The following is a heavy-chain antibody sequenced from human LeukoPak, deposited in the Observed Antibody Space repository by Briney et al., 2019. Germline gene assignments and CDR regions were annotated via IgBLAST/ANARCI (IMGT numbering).Heavy chain of an antibody. CDR2: TYYSGST. D-gene: IGHD3-10*01. CDR1: GGSISSSSYS. V-gene: IGHV4-39*01. CDR3: ARLHRSLSIRMVRVYYFDY. J-gene: IGHJ4*02. Sequence: SETLSLTCTVSGGSISSSSYSWGWIRQPPGKGLGWIGSTYYSGSTYYNPSLKSRVTISVDTSKNQFSLKLSSVTAADTAVYYCARLHRSLSIRMVRVYYFDYWGQGTLVTVSS.